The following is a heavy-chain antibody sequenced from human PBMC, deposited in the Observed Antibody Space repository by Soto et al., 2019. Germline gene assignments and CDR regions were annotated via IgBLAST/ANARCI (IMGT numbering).Heavy chain of an antibody. Sequence: QLQLQESGPGLVKPSETLSLTCTVSGGSISSSSYYWGWIRQPPGKGLEWIGSIYYSGSTYYNPSPKSPVTLSVDTSKNQFSLKRSSVTAADTAVYYCARHSLGYCSGGSCYSGSAFDIWGQGTMVTVSS. CDR3: ARHSLGYCSGGSCYSGSAFDI. CDR2: IYYSGST. V-gene: IGHV4-39*01. D-gene: IGHD2-15*01. CDR1: GGSISSSSYY. J-gene: IGHJ3*02.